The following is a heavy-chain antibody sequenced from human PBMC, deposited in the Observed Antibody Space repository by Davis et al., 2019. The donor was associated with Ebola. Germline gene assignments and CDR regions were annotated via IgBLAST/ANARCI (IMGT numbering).Heavy chain of an antibody. Sequence: SETLSLTCTVSGGSVSSGNYYWTWIRQPPGKGLEWIGYIFDSGSTNYNPSPKSRVTISGDTSKNQCSLNVNSVTAADTAMYYCARTPQYTSYGSYFDYWGQGALVTVSS. D-gene: IGHD1-26*01. CDR3: ARTPQYTSYGSYFDY. CDR1: GGSVSSGNYY. CDR2: IFDSGST. V-gene: IGHV4-61*01. J-gene: IGHJ4*02.